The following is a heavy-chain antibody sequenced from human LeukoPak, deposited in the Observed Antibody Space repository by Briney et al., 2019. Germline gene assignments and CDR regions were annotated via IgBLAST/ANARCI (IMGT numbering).Heavy chain of an antibody. CDR2: INPNSGGT. J-gene: IGHJ5*02. D-gene: IGHD6-19*01. CDR1: GYTFTGYY. Sequence: ASVKVSCKASGYTFTGYYMHWVRQAPGQGLEWMGWINPNSGGTNYAQKFQGRVTMTRDTSISTAYMELSRLRSDDTAVYYCARDHPWLVVGWFDPWGQGTLVTVSS. CDR3: ARDHPWLVVGWFDP. V-gene: IGHV1-2*02.